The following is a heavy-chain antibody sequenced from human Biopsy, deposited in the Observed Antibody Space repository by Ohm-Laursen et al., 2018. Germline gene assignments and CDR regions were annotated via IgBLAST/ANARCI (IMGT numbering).Heavy chain of an antibody. CDR2: ISASSSYI. D-gene: IGHD3-10*01. V-gene: IGHV3-21*06. CDR3: ATELLPPGVGGPWLDS. Sequence: SLRLSRAASGVTLSGYGMNWVRQAPGKGLEWVSSISASSSYIYYADSVKGQFTVSRDNTKNTLYLQMNSLRAADTAIYFCATELLPPGVGGPWLDSWGQGTPVTVSS. CDR1: GVTLSGYG. J-gene: IGHJ5*01.